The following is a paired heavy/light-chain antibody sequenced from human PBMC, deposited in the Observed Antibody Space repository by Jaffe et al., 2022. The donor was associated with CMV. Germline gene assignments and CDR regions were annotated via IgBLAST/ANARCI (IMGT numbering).Light chain of an antibody. CDR1: QSVSSSY. Sequence: EIVLTQSPGTLSLSPGERATLSCRASQSVSSSYLAWYQQKPGQAPRLLIYGASSRATGIPDRFSGSGSGTDFTLTISRLEPEDFAVYYCQQYGSSPRACKFGQGTKVEIK. CDR2: GAS. CDR3: QQYGSSPRACK. V-gene: IGKV3-20*01. J-gene: IGKJ1*01.
Heavy chain of an antibody. D-gene: IGHD2-2*02. CDR1: GFTFSSYW. V-gene: IGHV3-7*01. CDR2: IKQDGSEK. J-gene: IGHJ6*02. CDR3: AREMYGTSCYRSSFQLFCYYGMDV. Sequence: EVQLVESGGGLVQPGGSLRLSCAASGFTFSSYWMSWVRQAPGKGLEWVANIKQDGSEKYYVDSVKGRFTISRDNAKNSLYLQMNSLRAEDTAVYYCAREMYGTSCYRSSFQLFCYYGMDVWGQGTTVTVSS.